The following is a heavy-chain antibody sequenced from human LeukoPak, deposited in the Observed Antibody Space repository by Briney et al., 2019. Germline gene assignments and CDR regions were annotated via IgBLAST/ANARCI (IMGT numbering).Heavy chain of an antibody. D-gene: IGHD1-1*01. J-gene: IGHJ5*02. Sequence: SGPTLVNPTQTLTLTCTFSGFSLSTSGVGVGWIRQPPGKALEWLALIYWNDGKRYSLSLKSRLTITKGTSKNQVVLTMTNMDPVDTATYYCAHTLEPSWFDPWGQGTLVTVSS. V-gene: IGHV2-5*01. CDR1: GFSLSTSGVG. CDR3: AHTLEPSWFDP. CDR2: IYWNDGK.